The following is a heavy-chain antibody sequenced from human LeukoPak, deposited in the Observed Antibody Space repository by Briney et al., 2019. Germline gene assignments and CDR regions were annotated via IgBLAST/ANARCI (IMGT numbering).Heavy chain of an antibody. J-gene: IGHJ4*02. CDR2: IIPIRGIA. D-gene: IGHD5-12*01. CDR1: RATFSSYA. CDR3: ARGYSASEGPSGCDY. V-gene: IGHV1-69*04. Sequence: SVNLSYKASRATFSSYALSGVRQAPGQGLEGMGRIIPIRGIANYAQMCQRRVTITADKSTSTAYMELSSLRSEDTAVYYRARGYSASEGPSGCDYWGQGTLVTVYS.